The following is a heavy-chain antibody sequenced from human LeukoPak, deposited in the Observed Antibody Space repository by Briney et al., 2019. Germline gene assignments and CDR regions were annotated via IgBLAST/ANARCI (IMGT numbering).Heavy chain of an antibody. J-gene: IGHJ3*01. Sequence: GGSLRLSCAASGFTFSNAWMSWVRQAPGKGLEWVGRIKSKTDGGTTDYAAPVKGRFTISRDDSKNTLYLQMNSLKTEDTAVYYCTTDPPPITGALFWGQGTMVTVSS. D-gene: IGHD3-16*01. CDR2: IKSKTDGGTT. CDR3: TTDPPPITGALF. CDR1: GFTFSNAW. V-gene: IGHV3-15*01.